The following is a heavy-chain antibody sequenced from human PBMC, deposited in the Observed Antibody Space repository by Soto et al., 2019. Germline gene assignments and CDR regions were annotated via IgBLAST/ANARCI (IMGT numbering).Heavy chain of an antibody. Sequence: GGSLRLSCAASGFTFSSYSMNWVRQAPGKGLEWVSSISSSSSYIYYADSVKGRFTISRDNAKNSLYLQMNSLRAEDTAVYYCARVPPLRFLEWLPQGYYMDVWGKGTTVTVSS. CDR3: ARVPPLRFLEWLPQGYYMDV. J-gene: IGHJ6*03. CDR1: GFTFSSYS. CDR2: ISSSSSYI. D-gene: IGHD3-3*01. V-gene: IGHV3-21*01.